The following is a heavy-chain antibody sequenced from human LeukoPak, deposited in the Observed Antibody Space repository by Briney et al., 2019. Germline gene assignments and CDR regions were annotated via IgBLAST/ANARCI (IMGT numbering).Heavy chain of an antibody. CDR2: INPNSGGT. V-gene: IGHV1-2*02. J-gene: IGHJ4*02. D-gene: IGHD6-19*01. CDR1: GYTFTGYY. Sequence: GASVKVSCKASGYTFTGYYMHWVRQAPGQGLEWMGWINPNSGGTNYAQKFQGRVTMTRDTSISTAYMELSRLRSDDTAVYYCARDLAFYSSGLPDYWGQGTLVTVSS. CDR3: ARDLAFYSSGLPDY.